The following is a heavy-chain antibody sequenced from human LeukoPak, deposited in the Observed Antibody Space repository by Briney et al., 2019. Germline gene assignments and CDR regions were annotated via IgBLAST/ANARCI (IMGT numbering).Heavy chain of an antibody. D-gene: IGHD3-22*01. V-gene: IGHV3-74*01. Sequence: GGSLRLSCAAAGFTFSTYWMHWVRQVPGKGLVWVSRLNSDGSSTTYADSVKGRFTISRDNAKNTLYLQMNGLRVEDTAVYFCARGMDYYDNRGYTTDSWGQGTLVTVAS. CDR2: LNSDGSST. CDR3: ARGMDYYDNRGYTTDS. J-gene: IGHJ4*02. CDR1: GFTFSTYW.